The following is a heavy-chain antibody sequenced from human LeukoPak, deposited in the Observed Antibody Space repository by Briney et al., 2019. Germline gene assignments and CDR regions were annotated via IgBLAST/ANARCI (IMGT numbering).Heavy chain of an antibody. CDR1: KFTFGVYS. CDR3: STATYSSGYHYFES. Sequence: GGSLRLSCAASKFTFGVYSMNWVRQAPGKGLEWVSSISHSGTPTYYADSVRGRFTISRDNAKNSLYLQMNTLRAEDTAVYFCSTATYSSGYHYFESWGQGTLVTVSS. CDR2: ISHSGTPT. J-gene: IGHJ4*02. V-gene: IGHV3-21*01. D-gene: IGHD5-18*01.